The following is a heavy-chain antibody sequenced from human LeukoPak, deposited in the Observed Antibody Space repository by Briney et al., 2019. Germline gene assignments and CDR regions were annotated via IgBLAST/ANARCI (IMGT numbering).Heavy chain of an antibody. Sequence: GGSLRLSCAASGFTFDDYAMHWVRQAPGKGLEWVSGISWNSGSIGYADSVKGRFTISRDNSKNTLYLQMNSLRAEDTAVYYCARLQDHWGQGTLVTVSS. CDR2: ISWNSGSI. CDR3: ARLQDH. V-gene: IGHV3-9*01. J-gene: IGHJ4*02. CDR1: GFTFDDYA.